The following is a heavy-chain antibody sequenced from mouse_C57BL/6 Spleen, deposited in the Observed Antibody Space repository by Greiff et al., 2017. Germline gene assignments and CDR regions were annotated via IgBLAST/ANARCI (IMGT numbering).Heavy chain of an antibody. D-gene: IGHD1-1*01. Sequence: QVQLQQPGAELVMPGASVKLSCKASGYTFTSYWMHWVKQRPGQGLEWIGEIGPSDSSTNNNEKFKGKSTLTVDKSSSTAYMQLSSLTSEESAVYYCARWGGSSPFEEMDDWGQGTAVTVSS. CDR3: ARWGGSSPFEEMDD. J-gene: IGHJ4*01. CDR1: GYTFTSYW. V-gene: IGHV1-69*01. CDR2: IGPSDSST.